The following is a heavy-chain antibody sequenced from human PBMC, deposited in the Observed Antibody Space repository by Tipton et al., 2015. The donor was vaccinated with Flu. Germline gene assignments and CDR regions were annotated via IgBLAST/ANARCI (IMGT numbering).Heavy chain of an antibody. CDR2: ISSGGDYV. D-gene: IGHD6-6*01. Sequence: GSLRLSCAASGFMFSGLTMNWVRQAPGKGLEWVSSISSGGDYVYYANSVQGRFSISRDNAKSSLYLQMDRLRGEDTAVYYCSTLRYSISSVPYFDFWGQGTLVTVS. CDR1: GFMFSGLT. CDR3: STLRYSISSVPYFDF. V-gene: IGHV3-21*01. J-gene: IGHJ4*02.